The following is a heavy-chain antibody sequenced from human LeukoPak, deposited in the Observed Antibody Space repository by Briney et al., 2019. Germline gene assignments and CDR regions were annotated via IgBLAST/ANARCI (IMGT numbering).Heavy chain of an antibody. CDR1: GFTVSSNY. CDR3: AKVPGDHPYYFDY. J-gene: IGHJ4*02. V-gene: IGHV3-53*01. CDR2: IYSGGSK. D-gene: IGHD4-17*01. Sequence: GGSLRLSCAASGFTVSSNYMSWVRQAPGKGLEWVSVIYSGGSKYYADSVKGRFTVSRDNSKNTLFLQMNSLRAEDTAVYYCAKVPGDHPYYFDYWGQGTLVTVSS.